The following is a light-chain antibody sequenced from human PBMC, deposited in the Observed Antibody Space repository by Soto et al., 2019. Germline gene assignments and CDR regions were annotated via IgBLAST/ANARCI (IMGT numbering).Light chain of an antibody. V-gene: IGKV1-39*01. J-gene: IGKJ2*01. Sequence: DIQMTQSPPSLSASVGDRVTITCRASQSISSYLNWYQQKPGKAPKLLIYTASSLQSGVPSRFSGSGSGTDFTLTITSLQPEDFATYYCQQSYTTPYTSGQGTKLEIK. CDR2: TAS. CDR1: QSISSY. CDR3: QQSYTTPYT.